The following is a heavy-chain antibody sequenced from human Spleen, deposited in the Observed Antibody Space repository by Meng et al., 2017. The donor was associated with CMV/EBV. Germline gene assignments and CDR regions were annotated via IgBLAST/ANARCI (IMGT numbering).Heavy chain of an antibody. V-gene: IGHV3-30*04. CDR2: ISYDGTKK. CDR3: VRAVSAAD. Sequence: GESLKISCAGLGFTFSRYGMNWVRQAPGKGLEWVAVISYDGTKKYYADSVKGRFTISRDNSKNTLYLQMNSLRAEDTAVYHCVRAVSAADWGQGTLVTVSS. D-gene: IGHD6-13*01. CDR1: GFTFSRYG. J-gene: IGHJ4*02.